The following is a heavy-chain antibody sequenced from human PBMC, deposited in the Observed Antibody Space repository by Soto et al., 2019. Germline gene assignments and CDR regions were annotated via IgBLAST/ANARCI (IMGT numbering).Heavy chain of an antibody. J-gene: IGHJ4*02. V-gene: IGHV3-9*01. CDR2: ISWNSGSI. CDR1: GFTFDDYA. Sequence: EVQLVESGGGLVQPGRSLRLSCAASGFTFDDYAMHWVRQAPGKGLEWVSGISWNSGSIGYADSVKCRFTISRDNAKNSLYLQMNSLRAEDTALYYCAKGLGSSWEQALDYWGQGTLVTVSS. CDR3: AKGLGSSWEQALDY. D-gene: IGHD6-13*01.